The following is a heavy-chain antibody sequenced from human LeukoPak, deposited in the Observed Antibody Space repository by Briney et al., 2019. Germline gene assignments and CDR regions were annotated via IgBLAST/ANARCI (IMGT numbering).Heavy chain of an antibody. Sequence: SGTLSPTCDVSGGPIRSTNWWTWVRQPPGKGLEWIGKIYDSGSTSYNPSFKSRVTVSVDKSKNQFSLRLSSVTAADTAIYYCARAYSGYDFFDYWGQGTLVTVSS. CDR2: IYDSGST. V-gene: IGHV4-4*02. CDR3: ARAYSGYDFFDY. CDR1: GGPIRSTNW. D-gene: IGHD5-12*01. J-gene: IGHJ4*02.